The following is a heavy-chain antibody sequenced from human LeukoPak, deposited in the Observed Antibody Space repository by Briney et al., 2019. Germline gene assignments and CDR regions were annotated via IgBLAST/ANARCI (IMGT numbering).Heavy chain of an antibody. D-gene: IGHD1-26*01. CDR3: AKTRIVGATRGDY. J-gene: IGHJ4*02. Sequence: PGGSLRLSCAASGFTFSSYGMHWVRQAPGKGLEWVAVISYDGSNKYYADSVKGRFTISRDNSKNTLYLQMNSLRAEDTAVHYCAKTRIVGATRGDYWGQGTLVTVSS. CDR2: ISYDGSNK. CDR1: GFTFSSYG. V-gene: IGHV3-30*18.